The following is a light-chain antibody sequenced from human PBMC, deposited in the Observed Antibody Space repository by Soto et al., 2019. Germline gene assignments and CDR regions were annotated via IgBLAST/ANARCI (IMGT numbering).Light chain of an antibody. CDR2: EVS. CDR3: SLYAGTNSVV. J-gene: IGLJ2*01. CDR1: SSDIGAYKF. V-gene: IGLV2-8*01. Sequence: QSALTQPPSASGCPGQSVAISCTGTSSDIGAYKFVSWYQQHPGKAPKLIIYEVSIRPSGVPDRFSGSKSGNTASLTVSGLLDEDEADYYCSLYAGTNSVVFGGGTKLTVL.